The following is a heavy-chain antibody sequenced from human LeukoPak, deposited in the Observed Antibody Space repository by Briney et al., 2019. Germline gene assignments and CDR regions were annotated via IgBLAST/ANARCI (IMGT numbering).Heavy chain of an antibody. J-gene: IGHJ3*02. CDR1: GFTFSSYW. CDR3: ARDQGYYDILTGYSAAAFDI. Sequence: PGGSLRLSCAASGFTFSSYWMHWVRQAPGKGLVWVSRINSDRSSTSYADSVKGRFTISRDNAKNTLYLQMNSLRAEDTAVYYCARDQGYYDILTGYSAAAFDIWGQGTMVTVSS. D-gene: IGHD3-9*01. V-gene: IGHV3-74*01. CDR2: INSDRSST.